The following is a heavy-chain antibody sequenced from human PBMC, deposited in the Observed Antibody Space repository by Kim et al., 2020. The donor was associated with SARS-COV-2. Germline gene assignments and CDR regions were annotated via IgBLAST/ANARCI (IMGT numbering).Heavy chain of an antibody. V-gene: IGHV3-9*01. CDR1: GFNFGDYA. D-gene: IGHD4-17*01. CDR2: INWNGTKI. J-gene: IGHJ3*01. Sequence: GGSLRLSCAASGFNFGDYAMHWVRQVPGKGLEWVSDINWNGTKIDYLGSVKGRFTISRDNAQNSLYLQMNSLRGEDTAVYYCAKDMREKSDYPGFDVWGQGTMVTVSS. CDR3: AKDMREKSDYPGFDV.